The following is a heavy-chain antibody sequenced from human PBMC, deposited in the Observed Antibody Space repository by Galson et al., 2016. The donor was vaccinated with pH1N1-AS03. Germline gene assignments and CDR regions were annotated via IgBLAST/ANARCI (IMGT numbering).Heavy chain of an antibody. Sequence: SLRLSCAASGFAFSDYTMHWVRQAPGTGLEWVAVTSYNGRNKYYTDSVQGRFSISRDNSKNTLHLQMISLRDEDTAVYFCARSPSSAWHNFDYWGQGALGVVST. J-gene: IGHJ4*02. CDR3: ARSPSSAWHNFDY. CDR2: TSYNGRNK. V-gene: IGHV3-30-3*02. D-gene: IGHD6-19*01. CDR1: GFAFSDYT.